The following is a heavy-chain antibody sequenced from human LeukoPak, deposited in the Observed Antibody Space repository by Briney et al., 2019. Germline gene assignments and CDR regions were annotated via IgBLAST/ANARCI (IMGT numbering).Heavy chain of an antibody. CDR2: INTNSGGT. Sequence: ASVKVSCKASGYTFTGYYMHWVRQAPAQGREWMGWINTNSGGTNYAQKFKSRVAMTRDTSISTAYMELSRLRSDDTAVYYGARDLAAAGMGYWGQGTLVTVSS. J-gene: IGHJ4*02. CDR1: GYTFTGYY. V-gene: IGHV1-2*02. D-gene: IGHD6-13*01. CDR3: ARDLAAAGMGY.